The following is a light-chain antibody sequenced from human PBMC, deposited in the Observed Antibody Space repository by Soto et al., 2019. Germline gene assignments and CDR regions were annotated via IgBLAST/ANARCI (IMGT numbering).Light chain of an antibody. CDR3: QQYVTSPRT. CDR1: QSVSSSY. J-gene: IGKJ1*01. V-gene: IGKV3-20*01. CDR2: ATS. Sequence: EIVLTQSPGTLSLSPGEIATLSCRASQSVSSSYLAWYQQKPGQAPRLLMYATSNRATDIPDRFSGSGSGTDFTLTISRLEPEDFAVYYCQQYVTSPRTFGQGTKVEIK.